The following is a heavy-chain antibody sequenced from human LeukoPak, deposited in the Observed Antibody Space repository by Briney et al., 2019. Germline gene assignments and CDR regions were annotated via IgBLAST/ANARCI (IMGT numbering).Heavy chain of an antibody. J-gene: IGHJ3*02. V-gene: IGHV3-7*01. CDR2: IKEDGSAK. CDR1: GFTFGDYW. D-gene: IGHD3-10*01. CDR3: ARDGGRSYYGSGSYYKRAFDM. Sequence: GGSLRLSCTASGFTFGDYWMSWVRQAPGKGLEWVANIKEDGSAKNYLDSVKGRFTISRDNAKKSLYLQMHSLRADDTAVYYCARDGGRSYYGSGSYYKRAFDMWGQETKVIVSS.